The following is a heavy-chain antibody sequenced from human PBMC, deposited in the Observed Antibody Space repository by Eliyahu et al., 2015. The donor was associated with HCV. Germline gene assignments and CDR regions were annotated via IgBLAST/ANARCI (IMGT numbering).Heavy chain of an antibody. D-gene: IGHD4/OR15-4a*01. J-gene: IGHJ4*02. CDR3: TTGVTGATHDGY. Sequence: EVQLVESGGDLVKXGGSLXLSCAASGFXFXAXWMHWVRQAPGKGLEWVGHIRSKTDGGATDYTAPLQGRFTISRDDSRNTLYLQMSSLQTEDTAVYYCTTGVTGATHDGYWGQGTLVTVSS. CDR2: IRSKTDGGAT. V-gene: IGHV3-15*05. CDR1: GFXFXAXW.